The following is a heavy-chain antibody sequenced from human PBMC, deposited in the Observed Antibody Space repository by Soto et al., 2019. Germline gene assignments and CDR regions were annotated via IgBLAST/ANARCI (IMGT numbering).Heavy chain of an antibody. CDR3: ARDPSDFLYDP. J-gene: IGHJ5*02. CDR2: IYYSGST. D-gene: IGHD2-21*02. Sequence: SETLSLTCTVSGGSINSSSYFWGLIRQAPGKGLEWIGSIYYSGSTYYNPSLKSRVTVSVDTSKNQFSLKLSSVTAADTAVYYCARDPSDFLYDPWGQGTLVTVSS. V-gene: IGHV4-39*02. CDR1: GGSINSSSYF.